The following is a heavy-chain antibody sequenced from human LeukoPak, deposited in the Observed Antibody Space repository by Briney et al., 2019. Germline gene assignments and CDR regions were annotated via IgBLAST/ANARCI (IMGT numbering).Heavy chain of an antibody. CDR3: ARPMYDFRAYYYDNKGAFDI. CDR2: INWNGGST. D-gene: IGHD3-22*01. V-gene: IGHV3-20*04. Sequence: GGSLRLSCAASGFTFSSYGMSWVRQAPGKGLEWVSGINWNGGSTGYADSVKGRFTISRDNAKNSLYLQMNSLRAEDTALYYCARPMYDFRAYYYDNKGAFDIWGQGTMVTVS. J-gene: IGHJ3*02. CDR1: GFTFSSYG.